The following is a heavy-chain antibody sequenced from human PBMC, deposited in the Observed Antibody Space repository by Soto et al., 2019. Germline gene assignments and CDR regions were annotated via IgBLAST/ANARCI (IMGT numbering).Heavy chain of an antibody. CDR1: GYTFSDYF. CDR3: ARIKWGLDLYYGMDD. V-gene: IGHV1-2*04. Sequence: ASVKVSCKASGYTFSDYFIQWLRQAPGQGLEWVAWINPKTAATNYAKKFQGWATVTRDTSFSTAYLELTRLRPDDTGMYYCARIKWGLDLYYGMDDWGQGTAVTASS. J-gene: IGHJ6*02. CDR2: INPKTAAT. D-gene: IGHD1-26*01.